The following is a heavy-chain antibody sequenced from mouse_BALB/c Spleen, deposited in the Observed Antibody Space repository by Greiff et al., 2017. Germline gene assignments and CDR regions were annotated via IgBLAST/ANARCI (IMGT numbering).Heavy chain of an antibody. CDR3: TRGYYGYYFDY. J-gene: IGHJ2*01. CDR1: GYTFTSYW. V-gene: IGHV1-69*02. Sequence: VQLQQPGAELVRPGASVKLSCKASGYTFTSYWINWVKQRPGQGLEWIGNIYPSDSYTNYNQKFKDKATLTVDKSSSTAYMQLSSPTSEDSAVYYCTRGYYGYYFDYWGQGTTLTVSS. CDR2: IYPSDSYT. D-gene: IGHD2-2*01.